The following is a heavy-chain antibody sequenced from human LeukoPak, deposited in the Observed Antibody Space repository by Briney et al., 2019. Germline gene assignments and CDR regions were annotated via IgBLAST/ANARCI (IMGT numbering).Heavy chain of an antibody. CDR3: ARDAQWLIPEGYFYYMDV. J-gene: IGHJ6*03. V-gene: IGHV3-21*01. Sequence: RPGGSLRLSCAGSGFTFSRYNMNWVRQAPGKGLERVSSISSSSSFIFYADSVKGRFTISRDNAKNSLYRQMNSLRAEDRAVYYCARDAQWLIPEGYFYYMDVWGKGTTVTVSS. D-gene: IGHD6-19*01. CDR1: GFTFSRYN. CDR2: ISSSSSFI.